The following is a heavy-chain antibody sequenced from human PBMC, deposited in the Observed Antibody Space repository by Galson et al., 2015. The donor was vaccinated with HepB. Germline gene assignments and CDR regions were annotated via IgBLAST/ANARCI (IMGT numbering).Heavy chain of an antibody. CDR3: ARDPGIAAAGTSGGAFDI. V-gene: IGHV7-4-1*02. J-gene: IGHJ3*02. CDR1: GYTFTSYA. D-gene: IGHD6-13*01. CDR2: INTNTGNS. Sequence: CKASGYTFTSYAMNWVRQAPGQGLEWMGWINTNTGNSTYAQGFTGRFVFSLDTSVSTAHLQISSLKAEDTAVYYCARDPGIAAAGTSGGAFDIWGQGTMVTVSS.